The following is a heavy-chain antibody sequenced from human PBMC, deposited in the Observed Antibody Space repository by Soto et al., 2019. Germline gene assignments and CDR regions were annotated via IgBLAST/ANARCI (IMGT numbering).Heavy chain of an antibody. CDR2: INPNGGT. CDR1: GGSFSGYY. J-gene: IGHJ4*02. CDR3: ARAVLGDYISYFDS. D-gene: IGHD4-17*01. V-gene: IGHV4-34*01. Sequence: SETLSLTCAVYGGSFSGYYWSWIRQPPGKGLEWIGEINPNGGTTYNPSFESRVTISVDTSKNQFSLGLRSVTAVDTAVYYCARAVLGDYISYFDSWGQGTLVTVSS.